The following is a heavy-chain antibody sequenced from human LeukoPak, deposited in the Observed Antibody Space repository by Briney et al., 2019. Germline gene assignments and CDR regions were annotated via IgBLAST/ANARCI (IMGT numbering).Heavy chain of an antibody. V-gene: IGHV1-18*01. J-gene: IGHJ4*02. CDR1: GYTFTSYG. Sequence: ASVKVSCKASGYTFTSYGISWVRQAPGQGLEWMGWISAYNGNTNYAQKFQGRVTITADESTSTAYMELSSLRSEDTAVYYCARGGYFDWLRLFDYWGQGTLVTVSS. D-gene: IGHD3-9*01. CDR2: ISAYNGNT. CDR3: ARGGYFDWLRLFDY.